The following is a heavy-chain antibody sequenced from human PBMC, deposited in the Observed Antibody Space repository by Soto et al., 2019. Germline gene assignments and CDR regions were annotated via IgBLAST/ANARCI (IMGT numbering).Heavy chain of an antibody. J-gene: IGHJ4*02. CDR2: AKDGGQP. V-gene: IGHV4-34*01. D-gene: IGHD5-12*01. Sequence: QVQLQQWGAGLLKPSETLSLNCAVTGGSLSGYYWRWIRQPPGKGLEWIGEAKDGGQPNYSPSLRVRVSIWSDTANNQFSLRLNSVTAADTGVYCCARGQEGVVATHWDQGSLVTVSS. CDR3: ARGQEGVVATH. CDR1: GGSLSGYY.